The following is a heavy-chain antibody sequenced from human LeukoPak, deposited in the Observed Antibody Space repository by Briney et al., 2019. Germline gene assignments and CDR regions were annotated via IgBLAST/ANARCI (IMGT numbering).Heavy chain of an antibody. Sequence: PSETLSLTCTVSGGSISSYYWSWIRQPPGKGLEWIGYIYYSGSTNYNPSLKSRVTISVDTSKNQFSLKLSSVTAADTAVYYCARDGSYDFWSGYYRYYFDYWGQGTLVTVSS. CDR1: GGSISSYY. V-gene: IGHV4-59*12. CDR3: ARDGSYDFWSGYYRYYFDY. J-gene: IGHJ4*02. D-gene: IGHD3-3*01. CDR2: IYYSGST.